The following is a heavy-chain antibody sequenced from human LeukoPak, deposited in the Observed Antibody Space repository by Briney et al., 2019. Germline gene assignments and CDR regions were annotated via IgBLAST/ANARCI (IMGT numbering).Heavy chain of an antibody. D-gene: IGHD3-22*01. CDR1: DFSVGSNY. CDR2: IYSVGTT. Sequence: GGSLRLSCAASDFSVGSNYMTWVRQAPGKGLEWVSLIYSVGTTFYADSVKGRFTISRDTSKNTLYLQMNSLRAEDTAVYYCARDYYDSSGAYYYYMDVWGKGTTVTVSS. CDR3: ARDYYDSSGAYYYYMDV. V-gene: IGHV3-53*01. J-gene: IGHJ6*03.